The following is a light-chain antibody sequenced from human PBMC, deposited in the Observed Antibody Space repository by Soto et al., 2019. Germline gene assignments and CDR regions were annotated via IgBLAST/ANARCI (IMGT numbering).Light chain of an antibody. CDR1: QSVSSSY. CDR3: PQDGSSVFT. CDR2: GAS. J-gene: IGKJ3*01. Sequence: EIVLTQSPGTLSLSPGERATLSCRASQSVSSSYLAWYQQKPGQAPRLLIYGASSRATGIPDRFSGSGSGKDFTLTISRLEPEDFAVYYCPQDGSSVFTFGPGTKADIK. V-gene: IGKV3-20*01.